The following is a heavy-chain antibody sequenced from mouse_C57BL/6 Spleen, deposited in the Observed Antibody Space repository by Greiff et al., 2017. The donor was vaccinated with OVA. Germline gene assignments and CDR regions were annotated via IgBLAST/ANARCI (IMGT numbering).Heavy chain of an antibody. CDR2: ISSGSSTI. CDR3: ARDGSENFDY. J-gene: IGHJ2*01. D-gene: IGHD1-1*01. CDR1: GFTFSDYG. Sequence: EVKLVESGGGLVKPGGSLKLSCAASGFTFSDYGMHWVRQAPEKGLEWVAYISSGSSTIYYAETVKGRFTITRDNAKNTLFLQRTSLRSEDTAMYYGARDGSENFDYWGQGTTLTVSS. V-gene: IGHV5-17*01.